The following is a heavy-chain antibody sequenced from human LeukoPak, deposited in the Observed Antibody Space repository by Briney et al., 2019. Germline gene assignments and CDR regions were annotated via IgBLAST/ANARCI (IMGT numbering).Heavy chain of an antibody. D-gene: IGHD3-16*02. V-gene: IGHV4-34*01. CDR3: ARVSSYDYVWGSYRSFDY. CDR1: GGSFSGYY. CDR2: INHSGST. J-gene: IGHJ4*02. Sequence: SETLSLTCAVYGGSFSGYYWSWIRQPPGKGLEWIGEINHSGSTNYNPSLKSRVTISVDTSKKQFSLKLSSVTAADTAVYYCARVSSYDYVWGSYRSFDYWGQGTLVTVSS.